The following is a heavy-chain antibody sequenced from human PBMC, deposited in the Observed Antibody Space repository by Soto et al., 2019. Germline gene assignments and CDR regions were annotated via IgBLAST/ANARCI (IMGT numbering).Heavy chain of an antibody. CDR2: IYWDDDK. V-gene: IGHV2-5*02. Sequence: QITLKESGPTLVKPTQTLTLTCTFSGFSLTTRGVGVGWIRQPPGKALECLALIYWDDDKPYSPPLQRRLSNTKDPSKNPVLLTMSNVDTVDTATYYCAQFPNYYHYDWVAPWGQGTLVSVSS. CDR1: GFSLTTRGVG. CDR3: AQFPNYYHYDWVAP. D-gene: IGHD3-16*01. J-gene: IGHJ5*02.